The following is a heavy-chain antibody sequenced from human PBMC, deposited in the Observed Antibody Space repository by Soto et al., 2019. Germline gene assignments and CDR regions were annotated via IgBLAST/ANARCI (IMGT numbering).Heavy chain of an antibody. CDR2: IIPIFGTA. V-gene: IGHV1-69*13. J-gene: IGHJ6*02. Sequence: ASVKVSCKASGGTFSSYAISCVRQAPGQGLEWMGGIIPIFGTANYAQKFQGRVTITADESTSTAYMELSSLRSEDTTVYYCASAARYFGWLLRKYGMGVWGQGTTVTVSS. D-gene: IGHD3-9*01. CDR1: GGTFSSYA. CDR3: ASAARYFGWLLRKYGMGV.